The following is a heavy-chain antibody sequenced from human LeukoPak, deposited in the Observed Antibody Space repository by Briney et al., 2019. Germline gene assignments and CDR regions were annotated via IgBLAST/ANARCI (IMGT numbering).Heavy chain of an antibody. CDR3: ARFEATAGTCDY. D-gene: IGHD6-13*01. J-gene: IGHJ4*02. CDR1: GFTVSSNY. CDR2: IYSGGST. V-gene: IGHV3-53*01. Sequence: GGSLRLSCAASGFTVSSNYMAWVRQAPGKGLEWVSVIYSGGSTYYADSVKGRFTISRDNSKNTLYLQMNSLRVEDTAVYYCARFEATAGTCDYWGQGTLVTVSS.